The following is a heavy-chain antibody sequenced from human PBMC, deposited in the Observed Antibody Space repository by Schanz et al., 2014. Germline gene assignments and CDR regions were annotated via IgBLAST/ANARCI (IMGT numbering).Heavy chain of an antibody. Sequence: EVQLVESGGGLVQPGGSLRLSCAASGFTFSDSWMHWVRQAPGKGLVWVSRTSNDGSFTTFADSVKGRFTISRDNAKNTLYLQMNSLRAADTAAYYCATWSGTRLFHNWGQGTLVTVSS. CDR3: ATWSGTRLFHN. CDR1: GFTFSDSW. CDR2: TSNDGSFT. V-gene: IGHV3-74*01. D-gene: IGHD1-7*01. J-gene: IGHJ4*02.